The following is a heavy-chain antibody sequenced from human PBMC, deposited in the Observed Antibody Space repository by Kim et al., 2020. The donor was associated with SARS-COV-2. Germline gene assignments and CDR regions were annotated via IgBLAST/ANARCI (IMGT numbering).Heavy chain of an antibody. J-gene: IGHJ3*02. CDR3: ARDGVGYSSENAFDI. D-gene: IGHD6-19*01. V-gene: IGHV1-69*04. Sequence: QKCQGRVTITADKSTSTAYMELSSLRSEDTAVYYCARDGVGYSSENAFDIWGQGTMVTVSS.